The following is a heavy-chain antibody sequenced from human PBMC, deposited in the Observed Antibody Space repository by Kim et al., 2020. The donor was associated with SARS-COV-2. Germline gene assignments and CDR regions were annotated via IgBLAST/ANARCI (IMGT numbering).Heavy chain of an antibody. V-gene: IGHV3-15*01. CDR2: IKSKTDGGTT. CDR1: GFTFSNAW. CDR3: TKVVYFDSSGFALLPCYGMGV. Sequence: GGSLRLSCAASGFTFSNAWMSWVRQAPGKGLEWVCRIKSKTDGGTTDYAAPVKGRCTISRDDSKNTLYLQMNSLKTEDTAVYYCTKVVYFDSSGFALLPCYGMGVWGQGSTVTVSS. J-gene: IGHJ6*02. D-gene: IGHD3-22*01.